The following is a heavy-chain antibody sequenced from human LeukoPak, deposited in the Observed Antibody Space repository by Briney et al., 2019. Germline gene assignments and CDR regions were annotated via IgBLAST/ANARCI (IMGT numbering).Heavy chain of an antibody. Sequence: GGSLRLSCAASGFSFSSYSFNWVRQAPGKGLELISYISSPTSNIHYADSVKGRFTISRDNAKNSLFLQMNSLRVDDTAVYYCAREGREYSYDYWGQGTLVTVSS. CDR1: GFSFSSYS. CDR3: AREGREYSYDY. CDR2: ISSPTSNI. J-gene: IGHJ4*02. V-gene: IGHV3-48*01. D-gene: IGHD5-18*01.